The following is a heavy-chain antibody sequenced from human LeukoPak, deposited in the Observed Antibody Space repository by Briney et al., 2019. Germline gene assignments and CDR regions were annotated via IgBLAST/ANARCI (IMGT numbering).Heavy chain of an antibody. CDR3: ARNNYKASGYYNWFDP. J-gene: IGHJ5*02. CDR1: GGSISSSSYY. CDR2: IYYSGST. D-gene: IGHD3-22*01. V-gene: IGHV4-39*07. Sequence: PSETLSLTCTVSGGSISSSSYYWGWIRQPPGKGLEWIGSIYYSGSTYYNPSLKSRVTISVDTSKNQFSLKLSSVTAADTAVYYCARNNYKASGYYNWFDPWGQGTLVTVSS.